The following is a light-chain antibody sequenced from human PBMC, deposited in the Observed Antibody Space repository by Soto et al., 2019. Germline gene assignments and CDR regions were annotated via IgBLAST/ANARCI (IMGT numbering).Light chain of an antibody. J-gene: IGKJ4*01. CDR2: GAS. V-gene: IGKV3-15*01. CDR1: QSVSSN. Sequence: EIMMTQSPATLSVSPGERATLSCRASQSVSSNIAWYQQKPGQAPGLLIYGASTRDTGIPARFSGSGSGTEFTLTISSLQSEDFAVYYCQQYNDWPPVTFGGGTKVEIK. CDR3: QQYNDWPPVT.